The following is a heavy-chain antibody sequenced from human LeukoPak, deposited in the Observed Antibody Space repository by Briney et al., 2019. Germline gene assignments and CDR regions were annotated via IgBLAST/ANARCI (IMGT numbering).Heavy chain of an antibody. CDR3: ARDNFYSYGPYYYYYMDV. CDR2: INPNSGGT. V-gene: IGHV1-2*02. D-gene: IGHD5-18*01. Sequence: GASVKVSCKASGYTFTCYYMHWVRQAPGQGLEWMGWINPNSGGTNYAQKFQGRVTMTRDTSISTAYMELSRLRSDDTAVYYCARDNFYSYGPYYYYYMDVWGKGTTVTVSS. CDR1: GYTFTCYY. J-gene: IGHJ6*03.